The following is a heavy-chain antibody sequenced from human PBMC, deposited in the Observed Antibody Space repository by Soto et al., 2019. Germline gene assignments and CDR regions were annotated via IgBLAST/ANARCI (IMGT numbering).Heavy chain of an antibody. Sequence: EVQLVESGGGLVKPGGSLTLSCAASGFTFTYAWMNWVRQAPGTGLEWVGRIKSKTAGGTTDYTAPVKGRFTISRDDSKNTLFLQMNSLKSEDTAVYYGATDGGAWGQGTLVTVSS. CDR2: IKSKTAGGTT. J-gene: IGHJ5*02. CDR3: ATDGGA. CDR1: GFTFTYAW. D-gene: IGHD3-10*01. V-gene: IGHV3-15*07.